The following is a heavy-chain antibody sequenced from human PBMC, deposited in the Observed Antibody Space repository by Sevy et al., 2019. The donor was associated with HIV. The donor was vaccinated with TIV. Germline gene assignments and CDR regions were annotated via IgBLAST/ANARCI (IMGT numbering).Heavy chain of an antibody. CDR2: ISGSGGST. CDR3: AKDTAAGPYWYFDL. CDR1: GFTFSSYA. J-gene: IGHJ2*01. Sequence: GGSLRLSCAASGFTFSSYAMSWVRPAPGKGLEWVSAISGSGGSTYYADSVKGRFTISRDNSKNTLYLQMNSLRAEDTAVYYCAKDTAAGPYWYFDLWGRGTLVTVSS. D-gene: IGHD6-13*01. V-gene: IGHV3-23*01.